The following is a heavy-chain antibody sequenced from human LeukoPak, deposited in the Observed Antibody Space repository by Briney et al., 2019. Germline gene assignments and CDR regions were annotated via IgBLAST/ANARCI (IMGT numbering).Heavy chain of an antibody. CDR1: GGSFSGYY. CDR2: INHSGST. D-gene: IGHD5-24*01. V-gene: IGHV4-34*01. CDR3: ARGGGNNWYIDY. Sequence: PSETLSLTCAVYGGSFSGYYWSWIRQPPGKGLEWIGEINHSGSTNYNPSLKSRVTISADTSKNQISLKLSSVTAADTAVYYCARGGGNNWYIDYWGQGTLVTVSS. J-gene: IGHJ4*02.